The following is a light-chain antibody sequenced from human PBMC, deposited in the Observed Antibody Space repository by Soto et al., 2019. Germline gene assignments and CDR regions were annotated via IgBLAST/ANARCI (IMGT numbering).Light chain of an antibody. CDR1: QSISSW. Sequence: DIQMTQSPSTLSASVGDRVTITCRASQSISSWLAWYQQKPGKAPKLLIYKASSLESGVPSRFSCSGSGTDSTLTISSLQPDDFATYYFQKYNSYSWTFGQGTKVEIK. CDR3: QKYNSYSWT. J-gene: IGKJ1*01. V-gene: IGKV1-5*03. CDR2: KAS.